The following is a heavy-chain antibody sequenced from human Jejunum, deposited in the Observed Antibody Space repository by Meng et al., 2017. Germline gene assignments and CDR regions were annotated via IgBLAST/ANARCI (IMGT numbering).Heavy chain of an antibody. CDR3: ARDHMGSPDY. V-gene: IGHV4-61*08. D-gene: IGHD1-26*01. CDR1: GGSGSRADYP. J-gene: IGHJ4*02. Sequence: QLQLKGSGPGLVRPSETRFLIWTCSGGSGSRADYPWGWIRQPPGKGLEWIGYASTNYNPSLKSRVTMSLDTSRNQFSLSLSSVTAADTAVYYCARDHMGSPDYWGQGILVTVSS. CDR2: AST.